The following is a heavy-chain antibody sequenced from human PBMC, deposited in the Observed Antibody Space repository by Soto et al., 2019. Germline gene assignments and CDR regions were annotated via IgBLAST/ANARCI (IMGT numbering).Heavy chain of an antibody. CDR2: INTDGTNS. V-gene: IGHV3-74*01. CDR3: ARQRMVYANYGMDV. CDR1: GLTFNRYW. J-gene: IGHJ6*02. Sequence: GGSLRLSCAASGLTFNRYWMHWVRHAPGKGLVWVSHINTDGTNSNYADSVKGRFTISRDNAKNSLYLQMNSLRAEDTAVYYCARQRMVYANYGMDVWGQGTTVTVSS. D-gene: IGHD2-8*01.